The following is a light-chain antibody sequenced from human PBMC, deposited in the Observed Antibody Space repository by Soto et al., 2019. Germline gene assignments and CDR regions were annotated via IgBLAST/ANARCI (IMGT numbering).Light chain of an antibody. CDR1: QSVLYSSNNKNY. J-gene: IGKJ2*01. V-gene: IGKV4-1*01. CDR3: QQYYSTPYT. Sequence: DIVMTQSPDYLAVSLGERATINCKSSQSVLYSSNNKNYLAWYQQKPGQPPKLLIYWASTRESGVPDRFSGSRSGTDFTLTISSLQAEDVAVYYCQQYYSTPYTFGQGTKLEIK. CDR2: WAS.